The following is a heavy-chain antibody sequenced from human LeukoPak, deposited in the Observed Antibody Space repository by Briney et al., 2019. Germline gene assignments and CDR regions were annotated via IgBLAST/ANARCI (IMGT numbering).Heavy chain of an antibody. J-gene: IGHJ6*03. V-gene: IGHV3-11*06. CDR3: AKEVVPAARYYYYYMDV. CDR1: GFSFSDSY. Sequence: GGSLRLSCAASGFSFSDSYMTWVRQAPGKGLEWLSYISGNSGDINYADSVKGRFTISRDNSKNTLYLQMNSLRAEDTAVYYCAKEVVPAARYYYYYMDVWGKGTTVTISS. CDR2: ISGNSGDI. D-gene: IGHD2-2*01.